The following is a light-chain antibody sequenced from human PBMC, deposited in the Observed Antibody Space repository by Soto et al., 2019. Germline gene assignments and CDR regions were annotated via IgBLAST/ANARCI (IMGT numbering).Light chain of an antibody. J-gene: IGLJ1*01. Sequence: QSVLTQPRSVSGSPGQSVTISCTGTSSDVGGYNYVSWYQQHPGKAPKLMIYDVSKRPSGVPDRFSGSKSGNTASLTISGLQAEDEADYYCCSYAGSFPIYVFGTGTKLTVL. CDR3: CSYAGSFPIYV. V-gene: IGLV2-11*01. CDR2: DVS. CDR1: SSDVGGYNY.